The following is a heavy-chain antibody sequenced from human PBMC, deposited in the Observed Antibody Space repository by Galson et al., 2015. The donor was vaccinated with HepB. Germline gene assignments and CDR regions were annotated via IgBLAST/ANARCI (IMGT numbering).Heavy chain of an antibody. D-gene: IGHD3-22*01. CDR3: AIAVNTGHLYFYDGIDV. CDR1: DFIFSSYS. Sequence: SLRLSCAVSDFIFSSYSMNWVRQAPGKRLEWVACISSSPSYIYYADSVKGRFTISNDNAKNSVYLQMSSLRDEDTAVYYCAIAVNTGHLYFYDGIDVWGQGTLVTVSS. V-gene: IGHV3-21*01. CDR2: ISSSPSYI. J-gene: IGHJ6*02.